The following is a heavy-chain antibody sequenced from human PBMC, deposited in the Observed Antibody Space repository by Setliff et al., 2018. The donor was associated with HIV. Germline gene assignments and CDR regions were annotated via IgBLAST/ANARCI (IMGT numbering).Heavy chain of an antibody. D-gene: IGHD3-9*01. CDR2: INPKSGVA. Sequence: ASVKVSCKASGYTFTDFYIHWMRQAPGQGLEWMGRINPKSGVANYLKRFEGRVTMTSDTSTNTAHMELIRPRFDDTAVYYCARAHYFVAETRNWFDPWAREPWSPSPQ. CDR3: ARAHYFVAETRNWFDP. CDR1: GYTFTDFY. V-gene: IGHV1-2*06. J-gene: IGHJ5*02.